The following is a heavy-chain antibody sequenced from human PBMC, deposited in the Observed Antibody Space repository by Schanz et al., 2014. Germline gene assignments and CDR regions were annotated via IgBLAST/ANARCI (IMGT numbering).Heavy chain of an antibody. CDR3: ARNRGSGGQNWYFDL. Sequence: EVHLVESGGGVVQPGRSLRLSCVASGFTFSSYDVFWVRQAPGKGLEWISYITYNGGTIYYADSVKGRFTISRDNTKNSLFLQLNSLRADDTAVYYCARNRGSGGQNWYFDLWGRGTLVTVSS. J-gene: IGHJ2*01. CDR2: ITYNGGTI. V-gene: IGHV3-48*03. CDR1: GFTFSSYD. D-gene: IGHD1-26*01.